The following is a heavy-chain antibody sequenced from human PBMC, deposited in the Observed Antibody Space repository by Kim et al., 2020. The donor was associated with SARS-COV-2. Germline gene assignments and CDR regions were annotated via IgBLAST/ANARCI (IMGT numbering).Heavy chain of an antibody. CDR2: IYYSGST. Sequence: SETLSLTCTVSGGSISSYYWSWIRQPPGKGLEWIGYIYYSGSTNYNPSLKSRVTISVDTSKNQFSLKLSSVTAADTAVYYCARGSGGSGWQAGWFDPWGQGTLVTVSS. J-gene: IGHJ5*02. V-gene: IGHV4-59*13. D-gene: IGHD6-19*01. CDR3: ARGSGGSGWQAGWFDP. CDR1: GGSISSYY.